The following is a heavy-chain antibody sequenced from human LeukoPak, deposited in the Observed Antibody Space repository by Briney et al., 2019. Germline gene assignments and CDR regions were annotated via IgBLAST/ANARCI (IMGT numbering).Heavy chain of an antibody. CDR2: INHSGST. CDR3: AGTHSGYDFY. V-gene: IGHV4-34*01. Sequence: SDTLSLTCAVYGGSFSGYYWSWIRQPPGKGLEWIGEINHSGSTNYNPSLKSRVTISVDTSKNQFSLKLSSVTAADTAVYYCAGTHSGYDFYWGQGTLVTVSS. CDR1: GGSFSGYY. D-gene: IGHD5-12*01. J-gene: IGHJ4*02.